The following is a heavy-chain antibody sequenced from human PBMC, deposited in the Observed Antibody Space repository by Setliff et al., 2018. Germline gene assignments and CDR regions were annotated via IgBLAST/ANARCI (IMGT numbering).Heavy chain of an antibody. CDR3: ARTIPRREMATILGYFDL. Sequence: ASETLSLTCTVSGGYISSGGYYWSWIRQHPGKGLEWIGYTYYSGSTYYNPSLKSLVTISVDTSKNQFSLKLSSVTAADTAVYYCARTIPRREMATILGYFDLWGRGTLVTVSS. J-gene: IGHJ2*01. CDR1: GGYISSGGYY. V-gene: IGHV4-31*01. CDR2: TYYSGST. D-gene: IGHD5-12*01.